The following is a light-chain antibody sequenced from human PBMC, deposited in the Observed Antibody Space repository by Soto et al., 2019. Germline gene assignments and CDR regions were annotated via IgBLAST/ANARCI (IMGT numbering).Light chain of an antibody. J-gene: IGLJ2*01. CDR1: SSDVGTYNY. CDR2: DVS. CDR3: SSYTSSSSSVV. Sequence: QSALTQPASVSGSPGQSITISCTGTSSDVGTYNYVSWYQQHPGKAPKLMIYDVSNRPSGVSDRFSGSKSGNTASLTISGLPAEDEADYYCSSYTSSSSSVVFGGGTKLTVL. V-gene: IGLV2-14*01.